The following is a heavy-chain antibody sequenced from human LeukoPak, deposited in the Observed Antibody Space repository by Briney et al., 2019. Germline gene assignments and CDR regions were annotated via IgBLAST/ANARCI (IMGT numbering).Heavy chain of an antibody. CDR1: GGSFSGYY. CDR3: AKGDKPGY. V-gene: IGHV3-23*01. J-gene: IGHJ4*02. D-gene: IGHD1-14*01. CDR2: ISGSGGST. Sequence: ETLSLTCAVYGGSFSGYYWSWVRQAPGKGLEWVSAISGSGGSTYYADSVKGRFTISRDNSKNTLYLQMNSLRAEDTAVYYCAKGDKPGYWGQGTLITVSS.